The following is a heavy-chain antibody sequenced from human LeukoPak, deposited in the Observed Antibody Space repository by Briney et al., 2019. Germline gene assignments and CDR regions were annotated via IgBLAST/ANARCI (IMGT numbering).Heavy chain of an antibody. CDR1: GFTFSTYA. D-gene: IGHD4-17*01. V-gene: IGHV4-34*01. J-gene: IGHJ4*02. CDR2: INHSGST. Sequence: GSLRLSCAASGFTFSTYAMNWIRQPPGKGLEWIGEINHSGSTNYNPSLKSRVTISVDTSKNQFSLKLSSVTAADTAVYYCARGRRRVTTDYWGQGTLVTVSS. CDR3: ARGRRRVTTDY.